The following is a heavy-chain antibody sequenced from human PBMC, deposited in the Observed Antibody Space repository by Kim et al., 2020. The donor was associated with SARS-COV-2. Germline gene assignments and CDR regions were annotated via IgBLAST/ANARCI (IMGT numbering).Heavy chain of an antibody. CDR3: ARAPVYSSSSPGLYYYYGMDV. CDR1: GGTFSSYA. CDR2: IIPIFGTA. D-gene: IGHD6-13*01. J-gene: IGHJ6*02. Sequence: SVKVSCKASGGTFSSYAISWVRQAPGQGLEWMGGIIPIFGTANYAQKFQGRVTITADESTSTAYMELSSLRSGDTAVYYCARAPVYSSSSPGLYYYYGMDVWGQRTTVTVSS. V-gene: IGHV1-69*13.